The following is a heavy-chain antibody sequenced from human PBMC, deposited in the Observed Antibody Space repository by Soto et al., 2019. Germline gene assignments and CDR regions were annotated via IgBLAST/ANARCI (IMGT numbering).Heavy chain of an antibody. CDR3: AREIYYGGHPAFDP. CDR1: GGYLSSYC. V-gene: IGHV4-59*01. D-gene: IGHD1-26*01. Sequence: SETKSLTCTVSGGYLSSYCLSWIRKPPGKGLEWIGYIYYSGSTNYNPSLKSRVTISVDTSKNQFSLKLSSVTVADTAVYYCAREIYYGGHPAFDPWGQGTLVTVSS. J-gene: IGHJ5*02. CDR2: IYYSGST.